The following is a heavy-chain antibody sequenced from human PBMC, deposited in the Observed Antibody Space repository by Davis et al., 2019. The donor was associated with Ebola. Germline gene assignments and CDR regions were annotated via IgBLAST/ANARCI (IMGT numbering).Heavy chain of an antibody. CDR2: ISGSGGST. J-gene: IGHJ3*02. D-gene: IGHD3-16*01. Sequence: PGGSLRLSCAASGFTFSSYAMSWVRQAPGKGLEWVSAISGSGGSTYYADSVKGRFTISRDNAKNSLYLQMNSLRAEDTALYYCAKDMVITFGESAFDIWGQGTMVTVSS. V-gene: IGHV3-23*01. CDR1: GFTFSSYA. CDR3: AKDMVITFGESAFDI.